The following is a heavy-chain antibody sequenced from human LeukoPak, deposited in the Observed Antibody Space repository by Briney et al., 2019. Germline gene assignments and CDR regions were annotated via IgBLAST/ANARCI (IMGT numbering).Heavy chain of an antibody. CDR1: GFTFSSYG. J-gene: IGHJ4*02. CDR3: ARDSDYNGGSFDY. Sequence: GGSLRLSCAASGFTFSSYGMHWVRQAPGKGLEWVALIWYDGSNKHYADSVKGRFTISRDNSKNTLYLQMNSLRAEDTALYYCARDSDYNGGSFDYWGQGTLVTVSS. CDR2: IWYDGSNK. V-gene: IGHV3-33*01. D-gene: IGHD3-16*01.